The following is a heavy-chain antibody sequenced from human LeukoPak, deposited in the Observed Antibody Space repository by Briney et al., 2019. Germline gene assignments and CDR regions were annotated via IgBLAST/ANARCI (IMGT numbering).Heavy chain of an antibody. CDR2: IFGSGGGP. D-gene: IGHD5-18*01. V-gene: IGHV3-23*01. Sequence: GGSLRLSCEASGFTFGSHAMYWVRQAPGKGLEWVAGIFGSGGGPHYADPVKGRFTISRDNSRNTVYLQINSLRAEDMAVYYCGKTTVGYSSGQKPAWPVDYWGQGTLVTVSS. CDR3: GKTTVGYSSGQKPAWPVDY. CDR1: GFTFGSHA. J-gene: IGHJ4*02.